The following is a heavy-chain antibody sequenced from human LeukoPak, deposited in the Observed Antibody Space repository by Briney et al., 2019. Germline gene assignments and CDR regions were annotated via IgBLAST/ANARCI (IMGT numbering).Heavy chain of an antibody. Sequence: SGGSLRLSCAASGFTLSSYWMSWVRQAPGKGLEWVANIKQDGSEKYYVDSVKGRFTISRDNAKNSLYLQMNSLRAEDTAVYYCAREHRPHLYSSGWYLDYWGQGTLVTVSS. J-gene: IGHJ4*02. CDR1: GFTLSSYW. D-gene: IGHD6-19*01. V-gene: IGHV3-7*01. CDR2: IKQDGSEK. CDR3: AREHRPHLYSSGWYLDY.